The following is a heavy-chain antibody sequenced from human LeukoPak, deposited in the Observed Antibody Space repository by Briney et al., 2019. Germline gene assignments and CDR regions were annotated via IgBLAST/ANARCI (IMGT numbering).Heavy chain of an antibody. CDR2: ISYSCGST. J-gene: IGHJ4*02. D-gene: IGHD3-22*01. V-gene: IGHV3-23*01. Sequence: PGGSLRLSCAASGFTFSSYAMSWVRQAPGKGLEWVSAISYSCGSTYYADSVKGRFTTSRDNSKNTLYLQMNSLRAEDTAVYYCAKDLYYYDSSGLFDYWGQGTLVTVSS. CDR1: GFTFSSYA. CDR3: AKDLYYYDSSGLFDY.